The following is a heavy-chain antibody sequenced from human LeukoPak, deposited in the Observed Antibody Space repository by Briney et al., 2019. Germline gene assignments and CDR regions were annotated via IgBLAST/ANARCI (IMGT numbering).Heavy chain of an antibody. D-gene: IGHD6-25*01. CDR1: GFTFSTYW. V-gene: IGHV3-7*01. CDR2: VKQDGSEI. CDR3: ARQAAPSCFDY. J-gene: IGHJ4*02. Sequence: PGGSLRLSCAASGFTFSTYWMAWVRQAPGKGLEWVANVKQDGSEIYYADFVKGRFTISRDNAKNSLYLQMNSLRAEDTAVYYCARQAAPSCFDYWGQGILVTVSS.